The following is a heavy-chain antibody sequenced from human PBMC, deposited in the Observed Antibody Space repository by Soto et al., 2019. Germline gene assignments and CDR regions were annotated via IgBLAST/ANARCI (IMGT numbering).Heavy chain of an antibody. V-gene: IGHV3-30*18. Sequence: QVQLVESGGGVVQPGRSLRLSCAASGFTFNGFGMHWVRQAPGKGLEWVAVISYNGGTEYYADSVKGRFTISRDNSKNTLYLQMDSLRAEDTAVYYCAKPFQTSGYYCDIWFFDLWGRGTLVTVSS. D-gene: IGHD3-22*01. CDR1: GFTFNGFG. J-gene: IGHJ2*01. CDR3: AKPFQTSGYYCDIWFFDL. CDR2: ISYNGGTE.